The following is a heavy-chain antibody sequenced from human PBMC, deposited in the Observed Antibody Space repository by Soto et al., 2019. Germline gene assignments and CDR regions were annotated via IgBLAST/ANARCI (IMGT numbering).Heavy chain of an antibody. CDR1: GFTFSSYS. J-gene: IGHJ4*02. Sequence: PGGSLRLSCAASGFTFSSYSMNWARQAPGKGLEWISYISSSSRTIYYPDSVKGRFTISRDNAKNSLYLQMNSLRAEDTAVYYCARDKGRSPLDEWGQGTLVTVSS. D-gene: IGHD2-15*01. CDR3: ARDKGRSPLDE. CDR2: ISSSSRTI. V-gene: IGHV3-48*01.